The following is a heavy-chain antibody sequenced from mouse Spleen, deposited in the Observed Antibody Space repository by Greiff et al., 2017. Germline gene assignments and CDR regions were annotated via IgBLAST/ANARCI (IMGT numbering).Heavy chain of an antibody. CDR2: ISYDGSN. J-gene: IGHJ4*01. D-gene: IGHD2-3*01. Sequence: EVQLVESGPGLVKPSQSLSLTCSVTGYSITSGYYWNWIRQFPGNKLEWMGYISYDGSNNYNPSLKNRISITRDTSKNQFFLKLNSVTTEDTATYYCAKEGIYDGYRYYAMDYWGQGTSVTVSS. CDR1: GYSITSGYY. V-gene: IGHV3-6*01. CDR3: AKEGIYDGYRYYAMDY.